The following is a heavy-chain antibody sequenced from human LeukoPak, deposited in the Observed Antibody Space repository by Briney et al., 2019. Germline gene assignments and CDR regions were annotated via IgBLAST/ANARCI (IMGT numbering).Heavy chain of an antibody. J-gene: IGHJ5*02. CDR2: IYPGDSDT. CDR3: ARLIMITFGGVIADNWFDP. V-gene: IGHV5-51*01. Sequence: GESLKISCKGSGYSFTSYWIGWVRQMPGKGLEWMGIIYPGDSDTRYSPSFQGQVTISADKSISTAYPQWSSLKASDTAMYYCARLIMITFGGVIADNWFDPWGQGTLVTVSS. CDR1: GYSFTSYW. D-gene: IGHD3-16*02.